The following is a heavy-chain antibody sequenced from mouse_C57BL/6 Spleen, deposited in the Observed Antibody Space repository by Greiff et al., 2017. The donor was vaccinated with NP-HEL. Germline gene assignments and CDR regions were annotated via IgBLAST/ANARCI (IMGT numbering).Heavy chain of an antibody. J-gene: IGHJ4*01. CDR3: ARTVNWPGYYGRNAMDY. Sequence: EVQLQESGPELVKPGASVKMSCKASRYTFTDYNMHWVKQSHGKSLEWIGYINPNNGGTSYNQKFKGKATLTVNKSSSTAYMELRSLTSEDSAVYYCARTVNWPGYYGRNAMDYWGQGTSVTVSS. D-gene: IGHD1-1*01. V-gene: IGHV1-22*01. CDR2: INPNNGGT. CDR1: RYTFTDYN.